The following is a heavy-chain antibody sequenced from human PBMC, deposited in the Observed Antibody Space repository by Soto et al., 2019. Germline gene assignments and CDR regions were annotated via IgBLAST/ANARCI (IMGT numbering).Heavy chain of an antibody. J-gene: IGHJ3*02. D-gene: IGHD3-10*01. CDR1: GYSFATFW. CDR2: IYPGDSDA. V-gene: IGHV5-51*01. Sequence: GDSLKISWQGSGYSFATFWIGWVRQMPGKGLEWMGIIYPGDSDARYSPSFQGQVTFSADKSMNTAYLQWSSLEASDSATYFCARQNRHEVDYYYGRTGYSRDSFDIWGHGTKVTVSS. CDR3: ARQNRHEVDYYYGRTGYSRDSFDI.